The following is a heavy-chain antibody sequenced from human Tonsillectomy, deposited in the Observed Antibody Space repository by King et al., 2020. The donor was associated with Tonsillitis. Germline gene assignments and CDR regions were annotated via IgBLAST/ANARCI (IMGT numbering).Heavy chain of an antibody. CDR1: GYSFQSFW. J-gene: IGHJ3*01. Sequence: VQLVESGAEMKKPGEALRISCKASGYSFQSFWIGWVRQVPGKGLEWMGIIYPGDSDTRYSPSFQGQVTISADRSITTAYLQWSSLKASDTAMYYCARRHRRLVVADDGFDVWGLGTMVIVSS. CDR2: IYPGDSDT. CDR3: ARRHRRLVVADDGFDV. V-gene: IGHV5-51*01. D-gene: IGHD2-15*01.